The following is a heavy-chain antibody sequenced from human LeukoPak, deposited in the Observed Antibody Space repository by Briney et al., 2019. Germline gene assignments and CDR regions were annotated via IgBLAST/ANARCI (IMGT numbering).Heavy chain of an antibody. CDR2: ISYDGSDK. Sequence: GGSLRLSCAASGFTFSIYGMHWVRQAPGKGLEWVAVISYDGSDKYYADSVKGRFTISRDNSKTTLYLQMNSLRAEDTAVYYCAKDVPTAYFDYWGQGTLVTVSS. V-gene: IGHV3-30*18. CDR3: AKDVPTAYFDY. J-gene: IGHJ4*02. CDR1: GFTFSIYG. D-gene: IGHD2-2*01.